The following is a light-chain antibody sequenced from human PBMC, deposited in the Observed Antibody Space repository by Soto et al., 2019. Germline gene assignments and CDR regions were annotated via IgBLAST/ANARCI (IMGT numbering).Light chain of an antibody. CDR2: AAS. CDR3: QQYDNSPYT. Sequence: ETVLTQSPGTLSLSPGERVTLSCRTSQHLSSSYLAWYQQKPGQAPRLLMYAASSRASDIPARFSGSGSVTHFTLTISRLEPEDFAVYYCQQYDNSPYTFGQGTKLEIK. CDR1: QHLSSSY. J-gene: IGKJ2*01. V-gene: IGKV3-20*01.